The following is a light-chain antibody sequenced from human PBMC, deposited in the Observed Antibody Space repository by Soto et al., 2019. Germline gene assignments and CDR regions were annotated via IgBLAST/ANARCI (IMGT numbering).Light chain of an antibody. J-gene: IGKJ1*01. V-gene: IGKV1-5*01. CDR1: QSISGW. CDR2: DAS. CDR3: QHYDSYPWA. Sequence: DIQMTQSPSSLSASVGDRVTITCRASQSISGWLAWYQQKPGEAPKVLIYDASSLESGVPSRFSGSGSGTEFTLTISSLQPDDFATYYCQHYDSYPWAFGQGTKVEIK.